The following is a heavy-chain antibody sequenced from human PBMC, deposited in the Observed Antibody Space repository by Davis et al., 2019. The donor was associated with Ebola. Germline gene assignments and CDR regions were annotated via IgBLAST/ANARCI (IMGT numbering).Heavy chain of an antibody. V-gene: IGHV6-1*01. J-gene: IGHJ4*02. D-gene: IGHD5-12*01. CDR2: TYYESKRYI. CDR3: ARGWLRSGLDY. CDR1: GDSVSGNNGA. Sequence: HSQTLSLTCAISGDSVSGNNGAWNWIRQSPSRGLEWLGRTYYESKRYIDYAPFVRSRITINPDTAKNQFSLQLNSVTPEDTAVYYCARGWLRSGLDYWGQGILVTVSS.